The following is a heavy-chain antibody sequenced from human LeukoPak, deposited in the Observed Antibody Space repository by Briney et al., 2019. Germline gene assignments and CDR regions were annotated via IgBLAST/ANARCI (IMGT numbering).Heavy chain of an antibody. CDR1: GGSLSSSSYY. CDR2: IYYSGST. V-gene: IGHV4-39*07. D-gene: IGHD5-12*01. J-gene: IGHJ4*02. CDR3: ARRYSGYDWAVDY. Sequence: SETLSLTCTVSGGSLSSSSYYWGWIRQPPGKGLEWIGSIYYSGSTYYNPSLKSRVTMSVDTSKNQFSLKLSSVTAADTAVYYCARRYSGYDWAVDYWGQGTLVTVSS.